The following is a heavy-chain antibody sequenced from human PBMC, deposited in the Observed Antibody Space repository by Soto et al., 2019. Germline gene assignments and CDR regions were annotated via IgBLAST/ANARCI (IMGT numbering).Heavy chain of an antibody. CDR2: IIPIFGTA. D-gene: IGHD2-15*01. J-gene: IGHJ3*02. CDR3: ARVAGGSLYASDI. V-gene: IGHV1-69*13. Sequence: SVKVSCKASGGTFSSYAISWVRQAPGQGLEWMGGIIPIFGTANYAQKFQGRVTITADESTSTAYMELSSLRSEDTAVYYCARVAGGSLYASDIWGQGTMVTVSS. CDR1: GGTFSSYA.